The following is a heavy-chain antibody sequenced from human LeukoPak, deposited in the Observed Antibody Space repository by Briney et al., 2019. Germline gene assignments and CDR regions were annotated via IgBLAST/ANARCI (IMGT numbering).Heavy chain of an antibody. CDR2: ISYSGSTN. CDR1: GGSISNYF. Sequence: SSETLSLTCTISGGSISNYFWSWIRQPPGERVEWIGYISYSGSTNNHNPSLKSRVTISVDTSKNQFSLKLSSVTAADTAVYYCARHTTSGWYQVVYWGQGTLVTVSS. D-gene: IGHD6-19*01. J-gene: IGHJ4*02. V-gene: IGHV4-59*01. CDR3: ARHTTSGWYQVVY.